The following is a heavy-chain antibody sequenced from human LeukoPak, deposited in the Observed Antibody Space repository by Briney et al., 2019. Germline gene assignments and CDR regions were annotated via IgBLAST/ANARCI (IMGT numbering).Heavy chain of an antibody. D-gene: IGHD2-15*01. CDR3: ARSLGLDCSGGSCYVYYFDY. CDR2: IGTAGDT. J-gene: IGHJ4*02. V-gene: IGHV3-13*01. CDR1: GFTFSSYD. Sequence: PGGSLRLSCAASGFTFSSYDMHWVRQATGKGLEWVSAIGTAGDTYYPGSAKGRFTISRENAKNSLYLQMNSLRAGDTAVYYCARSLGLDCSGGSCYVYYFDYWGQGTLVTVSS.